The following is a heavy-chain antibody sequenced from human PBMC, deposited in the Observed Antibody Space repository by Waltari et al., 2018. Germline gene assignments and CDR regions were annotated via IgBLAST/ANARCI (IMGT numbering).Heavy chain of an antibody. Sequence: QVQLQQSGPGLVKPSQTLSLTCAISGDSVSSNSAAWNWIRQSPSRGLEWLGRTNDSSKWYNDYAVSVKSRIHINPDTSQSQFSLQLNSVTPEDTAVYYCARGGPQWELQGSFDYWGQGTLVTVSS. CDR1: GDSVSSNSAA. D-gene: IGHD1-26*01. CDR2: TNDSSKWYN. CDR3: ARGGPQWELQGSFDY. V-gene: IGHV6-1*01. J-gene: IGHJ4*02.